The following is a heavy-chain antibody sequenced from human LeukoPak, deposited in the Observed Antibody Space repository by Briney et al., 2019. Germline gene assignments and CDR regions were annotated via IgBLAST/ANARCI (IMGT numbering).Heavy chain of an antibody. CDR2: INPSGGST. CDR1: GYTFTSYY. D-gene: IGHD1/OR15-1a*01. J-gene: IGHJ5*02. CDR3: ARDLNNRRGFDP. Sequence: ASVKVSCKASGYTFTSYYMHWVRQAPGQGLEWMGIINPSGGSTSYAQKFQGRVTMTRDTATSTVYMELSSLRSEDTAVYYCARDLNNRRGFDPWGQGTLVTVSS. V-gene: IGHV1-46*01.